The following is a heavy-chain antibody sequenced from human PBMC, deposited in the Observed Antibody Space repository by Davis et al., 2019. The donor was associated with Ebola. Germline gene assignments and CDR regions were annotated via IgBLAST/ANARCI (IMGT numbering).Heavy chain of an antibody. V-gene: IGHV5-10-1*01. CDR1: GYSFTSYW. J-gene: IGHJ3*02. Sequence: PGGSLRLSCKGSGYSFTSYWISWVRQMPGKGLEWMGRIDPSDSYTNYSPSFQGHVTISADKSISTAYLQWSSLKASDTAMYYCARLRVDTAMGDAFDIWGQGTMVTVSS. CDR3: ARLRVDTAMGDAFDI. CDR2: IDPSDSYT. D-gene: IGHD5-18*01.